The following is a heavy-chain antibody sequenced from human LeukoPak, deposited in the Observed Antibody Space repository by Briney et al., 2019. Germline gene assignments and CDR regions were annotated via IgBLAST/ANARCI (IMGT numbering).Heavy chain of an antibody. Sequence: GASVKVSCKVSGYTLTELSMHWVRQAPGKGLEWMGGFDPEDGETIYAQKFQGRVTMTKDTSTDTAYMELSSLRSEDTAVYYCATWYYYDNSDYYLADYWGQGTLVTVSS. CDR2: FDPEDGET. CDR1: GYTLTELS. CDR3: ATWYYYDNSDYYLADY. D-gene: IGHD3-22*01. J-gene: IGHJ4*02. V-gene: IGHV1-24*01.